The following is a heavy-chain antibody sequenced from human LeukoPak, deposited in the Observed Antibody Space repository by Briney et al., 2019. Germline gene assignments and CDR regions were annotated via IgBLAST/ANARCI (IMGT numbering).Heavy chain of an antibody. Sequence: GSVTFYCAASGFTVSNNYRSWVRQAPGKGLDWVSLIYSNDNTYYADPVKGRFTISRDNSKNTLYLQMNSLRAEDTAVYYCAKERDVLMVYAMVDYWGQGTLVTVSS. CDR2: IYSNDNT. V-gene: IGHV3-53*01. J-gene: IGHJ4*02. CDR3: AKERDVLMVYAMVDY. CDR1: GFTVSNNY. D-gene: IGHD2-8*01.